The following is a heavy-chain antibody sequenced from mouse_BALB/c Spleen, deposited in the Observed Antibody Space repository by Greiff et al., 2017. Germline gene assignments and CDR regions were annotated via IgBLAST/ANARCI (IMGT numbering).Heavy chain of an antibody. CDR3: TRNDGYSWYFDV. V-gene: IGHV6-6*02. Sequence: EVMLVESGGGLVQPGGSMKLSCVASGFTFSNYWMNWVRQSPEKGLEWVAEIRLKSNNYATHYAESVKGRFTISRDDSKSSVYLQMNNLRAEDTGIYYCTRNDGYSWYFDVWGAGTTVTVSS. CDR2: IRLKSNNYAT. J-gene: IGHJ1*01. D-gene: IGHD2-3*01. CDR1: GFTFSNYW.